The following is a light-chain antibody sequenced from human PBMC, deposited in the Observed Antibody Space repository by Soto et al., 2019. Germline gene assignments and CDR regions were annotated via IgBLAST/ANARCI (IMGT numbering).Light chain of an antibody. CDR2: ENN. CDR1: SSNIGKNY. J-gene: IGLJ1*01. V-gene: IGLV1-51*02. Sequence: QSVLTQPPSVSAAPGQKVTISCSGSSSNIGKNYVSWYQQLPGRAPKALIYENNKQPSGIPDRFSGSKSGTSATLGITGLQTGDEADYYCGAWDSSLSAYVFGTGTKVTVL. CDR3: GAWDSSLSAYV.